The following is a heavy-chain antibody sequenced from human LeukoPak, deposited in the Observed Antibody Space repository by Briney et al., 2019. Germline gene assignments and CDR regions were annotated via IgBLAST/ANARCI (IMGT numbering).Heavy chain of an antibody. J-gene: IGHJ5*02. CDR3: AREETSSWYLDWFDP. CDR1: GFTFSSYA. D-gene: IGHD6-13*01. V-gene: IGHV3-30*04. CDR2: ISYDGSNK. Sequence: GGSLRLSCEASGFTFSSYAMHWVRQAPGQGLEWVAVISYDGSNKYYADSVKGRFTISRDNSKNTLYLQMNSLRAEDTAVYYCAREETSSWYLDWFDPWGQGTLVTVSS.